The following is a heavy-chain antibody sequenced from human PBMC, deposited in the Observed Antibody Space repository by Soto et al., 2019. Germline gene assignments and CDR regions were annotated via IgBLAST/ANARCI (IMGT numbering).Heavy chain of an antibody. D-gene: IGHD3-3*01. CDR1: GGSISSSSYY. CDR3: ARLLGRRPVLRFLEWLLSYFDY. CDR2: IYYSGST. Sequence: QLQLQESGPGLVKPSETLSLTCTVSGGSISSSSYYWGWIRQPPGKGLEWIGSIYYSGSTYYNPSLKSRVTISVDTSKNQFSLKLSSVTAADTAVYYCARLLGRRPVLRFLEWLLSYFDYWGQGTLVTVSS. V-gene: IGHV4-39*01. J-gene: IGHJ4*02.